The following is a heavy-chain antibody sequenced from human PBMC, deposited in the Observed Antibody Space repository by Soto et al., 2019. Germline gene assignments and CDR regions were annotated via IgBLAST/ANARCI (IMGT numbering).Heavy chain of an antibody. J-gene: IGHJ6*02. D-gene: IGHD3-3*01. V-gene: IGHV3-23*01. Sequence: GGSLRLSCAASGFTFSSYAMSWVRQAPGKGLEWVSAISGSGGSTYYADSVKGRFTISRDNTKNTLYLQMNSLRAEDTAVYYCAKGDVLRFLEWLSPAPYYYGMDVWGQGTTVTVPS. CDR1: GFTFSSYA. CDR2: ISGSGGST. CDR3: AKGDVLRFLEWLSPAPYYYGMDV.